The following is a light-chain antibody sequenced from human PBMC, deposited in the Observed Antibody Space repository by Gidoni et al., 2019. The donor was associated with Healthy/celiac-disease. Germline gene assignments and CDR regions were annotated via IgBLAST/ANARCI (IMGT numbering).Light chain of an antibody. CDR1: QSVSSSY. CDR3: QQYGSSPGYT. V-gene: IGKV3-20*01. CDR2: GAS. J-gene: IGKJ2*01. Sequence: DIGLTQSPATLSLSPGERATLSCRASQSVSSSYLAWYQQKPGQAPRLLIYGASSRATGIPDRFSGSGSGTDFTLTISRLDPEDFAVYYCQQYGSSPGYTFGQGTKLEIK.